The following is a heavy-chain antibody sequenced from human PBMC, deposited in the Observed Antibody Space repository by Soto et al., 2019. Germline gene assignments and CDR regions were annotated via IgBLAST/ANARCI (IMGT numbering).Heavy chain of an antibody. D-gene: IGHD3-3*01. CDR3: AHRSFANDAFDV. V-gene: IGHV2-5*01. CDR2: IYWNDDK. Sequence: QITLKESGPTLVKPTQTLTLTCTFSGFSLSTSGVGVGWIRQPPGKALEWLALIYWNDDKHYNPSLKSRLTIAKNTSKNQVVLTTTHMDPVDTATYYCAHRSFANDAFDVWGQGTMVTVSS. J-gene: IGHJ3*01. CDR1: GFSLSTSGVG.